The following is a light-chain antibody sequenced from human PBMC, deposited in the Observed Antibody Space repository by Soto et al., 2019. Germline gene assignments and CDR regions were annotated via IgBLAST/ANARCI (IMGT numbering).Light chain of an antibody. CDR2: AAS. CDR3: QQSYSTPRWT. V-gene: IGKV1-39*01. CDR1: KSIRNY. Sequence: DIQMTQSPSSLSASVGDRVTITCRASKSIRNYLNWYQQKPGKAPKFLIYAASSLQSGVPSRFSGSGSGTDFTLTISSLQPEDFATYYCQQSYSTPRWTFGQGTKVEIK. J-gene: IGKJ1*01.